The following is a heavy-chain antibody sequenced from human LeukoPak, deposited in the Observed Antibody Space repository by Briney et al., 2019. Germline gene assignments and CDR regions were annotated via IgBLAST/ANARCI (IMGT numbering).Heavy chain of an antibody. J-gene: IGHJ3*02. CDR2: INEDGSEK. CDR1: GFTFSSYG. V-gene: IGHV3-7*01. Sequence: GGSLRLSCAASGFTFSSYGMHWVRQAPGKGLEWVANINEDGSEKNYVDSVKGRFTISRDNAKNSLYLEMNSLTAEDTAVYYCANYYDSSGYYALDMWGQGTMVTVSP. D-gene: IGHD3-22*01. CDR3: ANYYDSSGYYALDM.